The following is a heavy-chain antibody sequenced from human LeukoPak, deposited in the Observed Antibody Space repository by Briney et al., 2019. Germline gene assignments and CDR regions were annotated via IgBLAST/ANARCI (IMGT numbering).Heavy chain of an antibody. D-gene: IGHD2-8*01. CDR3: ARETDCTNGVCHDAFDI. Sequence: SETLSLTCAVYGTSFSDSYWSWIRQPPGKGLEWIGEINHSGSTNYNPSLKSRVTISVDTSKNQFSLKLSSVTAADTAVYYCARETDCTNGVCHDAFDIWGQGTMVTVSS. CDR1: GTSFSDSY. V-gene: IGHV4-34*01. J-gene: IGHJ3*02. CDR2: INHSGST.